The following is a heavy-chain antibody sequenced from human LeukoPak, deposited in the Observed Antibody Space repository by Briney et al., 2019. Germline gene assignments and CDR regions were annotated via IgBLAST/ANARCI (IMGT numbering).Heavy chain of an antibody. D-gene: IGHD6-19*01. CDR1: GFTFSSYG. Sequence: PGRSLRLSCAASGFTFSSYGMHWVRQAPGKALEWVSFIWYDGSNKYYADSVKGQFTISRDNSKNTLYLQMNSLRAEDIAVYYCARVLVVSGWTNIDYWGQGTLVTVSS. CDR3: ARVLVVSGWTNIDY. V-gene: IGHV3-33*01. CDR2: IWYDGSNK. J-gene: IGHJ4*02.